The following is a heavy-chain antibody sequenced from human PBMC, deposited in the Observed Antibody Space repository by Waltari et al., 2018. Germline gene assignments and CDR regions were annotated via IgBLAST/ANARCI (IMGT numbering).Heavy chain of an antibody. D-gene: IGHD6-13*01. J-gene: IGHJ6*03. CDR3: ASAKYSSPKHRYYYYYMDV. CDR1: GGTFSSYA. Sequence: QVQLVQSGAEVKKPGSSVKVSCKASGGTFSSYAISWVRQAPGQGLEWMGRIIPIFGTANYAQKFQGRVTITADKSTSTAYMELSSLRSEDTAVYYCASAKYSSPKHRYYYYYMDVWGKGTTVTVSS. V-gene: IGHV1-69*08. CDR2: IIPIFGTA.